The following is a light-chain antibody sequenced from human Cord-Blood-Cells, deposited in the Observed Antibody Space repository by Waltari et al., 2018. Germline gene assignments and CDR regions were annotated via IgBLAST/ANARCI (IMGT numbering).Light chain of an antibody. CDR3: QAWDSSPVV. CDR2: QDS. J-gene: IGLJ2*01. Sequence: SYELTQPPSVSVSPGQTASITCSGDKLGDQYACWYQQKPGQSPVLVIYQDSKRPSGIPERFSGSNSGNTATLTISGTQAMDEADYYCQAWDSSPVVFGGGTKLTVL. CDR1: KLGDQY. V-gene: IGLV3-1*01.